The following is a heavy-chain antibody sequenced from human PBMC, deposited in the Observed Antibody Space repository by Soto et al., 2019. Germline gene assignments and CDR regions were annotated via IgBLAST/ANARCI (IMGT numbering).Heavy chain of an antibody. CDR1: GFTFSSYA. D-gene: IGHD3-3*02. CDR2: ISGSGGST. J-gene: IGHJ5*02. Sequence: EVQLLESVGCLVQPGGSLRVSCAASGFTFSSYAMSWVRQAPGKGLEWVSAISGSGGSTYYADSVKGRFTISRDNSKNTLYLEMNSLRAEDTAVYYCAKEGQPFLEWSWGQGTLVTVSS. V-gene: IGHV3-23*01. CDR3: AKEGQPFLEWS.